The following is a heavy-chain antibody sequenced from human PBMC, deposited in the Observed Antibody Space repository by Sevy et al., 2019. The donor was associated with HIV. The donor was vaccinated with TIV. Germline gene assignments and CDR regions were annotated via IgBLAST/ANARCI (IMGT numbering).Heavy chain of an antibody. CDR1: GFTFSSYA. CDR2: ISYDGSNK. D-gene: IGHD7-27*01. V-gene: IGHV3-30-3*01. CDR3: ARVAGPLTGPVYFDY. J-gene: IGHJ4*02. Sequence: GGSLRLSCAASGFTFSSYAMHWVRQAPGKGLEWVAVISYDGSNKYYADSVKGRFTISRDNSKNTLYLQMNSLRAEDTAVYYWARVAGPLTGPVYFDYWGQGTLVTVSS.